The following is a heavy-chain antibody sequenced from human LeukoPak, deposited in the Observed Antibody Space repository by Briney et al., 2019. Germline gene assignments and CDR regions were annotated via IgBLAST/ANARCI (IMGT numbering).Heavy chain of an antibody. V-gene: IGHV3-30*04. Sequence: PGRSLRLSCAASGFTFSSYAMHWVRQAPGKGLEWVAVISYDGSNKYYADSVKGRFTISRDNSNNTLFLHLNSLRGEDMAVYYCTRNSGWYGLSWGQGTLVTVSS. CDR2: ISYDGSNK. CDR1: GFTFSSYA. CDR3: TRNSGWYGLS. D-gene: IGHD6-19*01. J-gene: IGHJ1*01.